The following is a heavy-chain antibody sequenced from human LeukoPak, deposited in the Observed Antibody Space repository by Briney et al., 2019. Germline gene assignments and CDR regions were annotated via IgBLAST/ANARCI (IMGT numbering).Heavy chain of an antibody. CDR2: ISSSSSYI. D-gene: IGHD4-23*01. CDR3: AREAGGAFDI. Sequence: GSLRLSCAASGFTFSSYSMNWVRQAPGKGLEWVSSISSSSSYIYYADSVKGRFTISRDNAKNTLYLQMNSLRAEDTAVYYCAREAGGAFDIWGQGTMVTVSS. CDR1: GFTFSSYS. V-gene: IGHV3-21*04. J-gene: IGHJ3*02.